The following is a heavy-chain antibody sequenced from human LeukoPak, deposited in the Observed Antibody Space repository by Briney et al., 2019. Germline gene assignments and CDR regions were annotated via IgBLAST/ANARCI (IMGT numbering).Heavy chain of an antibody. CDR2: INAGNGNT. Sequence: GASVKVSCKASGYTFTSYAMHWVRQAPGQRLEWVGWINAGNGNTKYSQEFQGRVTITRDTSASTAYMELSSLRSEDMAVYYCAREYGVAAAFGAFDIWGQGTMVTVSS. CDR1: GYTFTSYA. J-gene: IGHJ3*02. CDR3: AREYGVAAAFGAFDI. D-gene: IGHD6-13*01. V-gene: IGHV1-3*03.